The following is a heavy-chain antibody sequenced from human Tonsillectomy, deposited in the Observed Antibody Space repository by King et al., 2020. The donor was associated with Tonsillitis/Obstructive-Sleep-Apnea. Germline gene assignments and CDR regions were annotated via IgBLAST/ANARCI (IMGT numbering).Heavy chain of an antibody. Sequence: VQLVESGGGLVQPGGSLRLSCAASGFTFSSYSMNWVRQAPGKGLEWVSYISSSSSTIYYADSVKGRFTISRENAKNSLYLQMNSLRDEDTAVYYCARDRRCSGGSCYYNWFDPWGQGTLVTVSS. V-gene: IGHV3-48*02. CDR2: ISSSSSTI. D-gene: IGHD2-15*01. CDR3: ARDRRCSGGSCYYNWFDP. CDR1: GFTFSSYS. J-gene: IGHJ5*02.